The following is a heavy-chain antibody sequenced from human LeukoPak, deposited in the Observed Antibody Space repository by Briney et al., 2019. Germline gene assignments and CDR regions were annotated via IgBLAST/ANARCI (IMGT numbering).Heavy chain of an antibody. CDR1: GGSISSYY. V-gene: IGHV4-59*01. Sequence: PSETLSLTCTVSGGSISSYYWSWIRQPPGKGLEWIGYIYYSGSTNYNPSLKSRVTISVDTSKNQFSLKLSSVTAADTAVYYCARAQWLRLGGDAFDIWGQGTMVTVSS. D-gene: IGHD5-12*01. CDR2: IYYSGST. J-gene: IGHJ3*02. CDR3: ARAQWLRLGGDAFDI.